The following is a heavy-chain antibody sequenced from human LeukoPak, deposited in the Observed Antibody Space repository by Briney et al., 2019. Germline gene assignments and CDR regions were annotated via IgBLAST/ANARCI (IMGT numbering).Heavy chain of an antibody. CDR1: GFAFSRYW. J-gene: IGHJ3*02. CDR3: VLDLFSSFAFDI. CDR2: INSDGSST. Sequence: GGSLRLSCAASGFAFSRYWMHWVRQAPGKGLLWVSRINSDGSSTYYADSVKGRFTTSRDNAKNALHLQMNSLTAEDTAVYYCVLDLFSSFAFDIWGRGTMVTVSS. V-gene: IGHV3-74*01. D-gene: IGHD3/OR15-3a*01.